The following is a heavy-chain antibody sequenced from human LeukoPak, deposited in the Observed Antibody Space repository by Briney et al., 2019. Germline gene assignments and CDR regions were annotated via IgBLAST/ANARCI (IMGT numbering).Heavy chain of an antibody. V-gene: IGHV3-33*01. D-gene: IGHD1-26*01. CDR3: ARDCGSEHFDY. J-gene: IGHJ4*02. CDR2: IWYDGSNK. Sequence: GRSLRLSCAASGFTFSSYGMHWVRQAPGKGLEWVAVIWYDGSNKYYADSVKGRFTISKDNSKNTLYLQMNSLRAEDTAVYYCARDCGSEHFDYWGQGTLVTVSS. CDR1: GFTFSSYG.